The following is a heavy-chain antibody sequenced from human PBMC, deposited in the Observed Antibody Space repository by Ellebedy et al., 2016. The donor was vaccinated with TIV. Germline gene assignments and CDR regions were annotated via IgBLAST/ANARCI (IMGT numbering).Heavy chain of an antibody. CDR3: ARGSFGVVDY. V-gene: IGHV3-30*04. D-gene: IGHD3-3*01. CDR2: ISYDGSNK. J-gene: IGHJ4*02. CDR1: GFTFSSYA. Sequence: GESLKISXAASGFTFSSYAMHWVRQAPGKGLEWVAVISYDGSNKYYADSVKGRFTISRDNSKNTLYLQMNSLRAEDTALYYCARGSFGVVDYWGQGTLVTVSS.